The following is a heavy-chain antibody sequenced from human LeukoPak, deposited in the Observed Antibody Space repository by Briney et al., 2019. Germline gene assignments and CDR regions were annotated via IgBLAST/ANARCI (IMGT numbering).Heavy chain of an antibody. J-gene: IGHJ1*01. V-gene: IGHV4-59*01. Sequence: PSETLSLTCTVSGGSISSYYWSWIRQPPVKGLEWIGYIYYSGSTNYNPSLKSRVTISVDTSKNQFSLKLSSVTAADTAVYYCASLWSYTEYFQHWGQGTLVTVSS. D-gene: IGHD1-26*01. CDR3: ASLWSYTEYFQH. CDR2: IYYSGST. CDR1: GGSISSYY.